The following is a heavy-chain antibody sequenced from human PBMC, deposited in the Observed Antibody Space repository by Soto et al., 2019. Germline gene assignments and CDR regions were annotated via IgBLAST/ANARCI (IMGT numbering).Heavy chain of an antibody. Sequence: VKVSCKTSGYSFTGYYIHWVRQAPGQGLEWTGWINPNYGGTKFARKFQGRVTMTRDTPISTAYMELIRLTSDDTAVYYCARVGNTMAALGGWFGMDVWGQGTTVTVSS. CDR2: INPNYGGT. V-gene: IGHV1-2*02. D-gene: IGHD3-16*01. CDR1: GYSFTGYY. CDR3: ARVGNTMAALGGWFGMDV. J-gene: IGHJ6*02.